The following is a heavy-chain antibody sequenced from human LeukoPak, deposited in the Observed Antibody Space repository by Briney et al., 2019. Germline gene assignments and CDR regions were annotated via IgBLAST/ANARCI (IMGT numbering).Heavy chain of an antibody. V-gene: IGHV4-59*01. Sequence: SETLSLTCTVSDGSISSYYWSWIRQPPGKGLEWIGYIYYSGSTNYNPSLKSRVTISVDTSKNQFSLKLSSVTAADTAVYYCARSRWLHSGDAFDIWGQGTMVTVSS. CDR1: DGSISSYY. D-gene: IGHD5-24*01. J-gene: IGHJ3*02. CDR3: ARSRWLHSGDAFDI. CDR2: IYYSGST.